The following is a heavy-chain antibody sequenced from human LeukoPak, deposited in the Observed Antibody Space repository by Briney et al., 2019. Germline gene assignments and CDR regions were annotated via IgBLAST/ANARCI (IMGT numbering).Heavy chain of an antibody. CDR2: IKQDGSET. Sequence: PGGSLRLSCVGSGFPITNYWMTWVRQAPGKGLEWVGNIKQDGSETYYVDSLKSRFTISRDNARNSLFLQMNSLRAEDTAVYYCTRTSVAAAGAFWGQGTLVIVSS. CDR3: TRTSVAAAGAF. D-gene: IGHD6-13*01. J-gene: IGHJ4*02. CDR1: GFPITNYW. V-gene: IGHV3-7*01.